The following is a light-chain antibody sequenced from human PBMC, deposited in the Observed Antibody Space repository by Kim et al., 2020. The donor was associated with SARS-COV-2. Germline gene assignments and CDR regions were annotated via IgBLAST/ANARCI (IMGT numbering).Light chain of an antibody. V-gene: IGKV3-20*01. CDR3: QHLDT. CDR1: QSVSSSY. J-gene: IGKJ2*01. CDR2: GAS. Sequence: EIVLTQSPGTLSLSPGERATLSCRASQSVSSSYLAWYQQKPGQAPRLLIYGASSRATGIPDRFSGSGSGTDFTLTISRLEPEDFAVYYCQHLDTFGQGTKLEI.